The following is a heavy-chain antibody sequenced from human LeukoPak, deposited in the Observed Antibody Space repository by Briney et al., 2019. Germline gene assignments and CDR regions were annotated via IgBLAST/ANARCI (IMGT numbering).Heavy chain of an antibody. CDR2: SYPDEAEI. D-gene: IGHD3-22*01. Sequence: GESLKICCEAAGSIFTNYWIGGGRQLPGKGGEGLGISYPDEAEIKYSPSFQGQVTISADKSISTASLQWSSLKASDTAMYYCARSRDSSGYYYLIWGQGTLVTVSS. CDR3: ARSRDSSGYYYLI. J-gene: IGHJ4*02. CDR1: GSIFTNYW. V-gene: IGHV5-51*01.